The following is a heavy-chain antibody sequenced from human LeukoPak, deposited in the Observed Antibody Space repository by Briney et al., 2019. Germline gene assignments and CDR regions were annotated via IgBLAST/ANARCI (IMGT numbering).Heavy chain of an antibody. J-gene: IGHJ4*02. V-gene: IGHV3-30*04. CDR1: GFTFNSYS. Sequence: PGRSLRLSCAASGFTFNSYSMHWVRQAPGKGLEWVAVISYDGSNKYYADSVKGRFTISRDTSENTLYLQMNSLRPEDTAVYFCARREGSGLLDYWGQGTLVTVSS. CDR2: ISYDGSNK. CDR3: ARREGSGLLDY. D-gene: IGHD6-19*01.